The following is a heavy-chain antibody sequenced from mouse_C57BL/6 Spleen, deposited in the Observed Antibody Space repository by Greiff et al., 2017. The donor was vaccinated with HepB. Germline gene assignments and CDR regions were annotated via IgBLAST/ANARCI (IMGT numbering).Heavy chain of an antibody. CDR2: INPNNGGT. CDR1: GYTFTDYN. V-gene: IGHV1-22*01. D-gene: IGHD1-1*01. Sequence: EVQLKQSGPELVKPGASVKMSCKASGYTFTDYNMHWVKQSHGKSLEWIGYINPNNGGTSYNQKFKGKATLTVNKSSSTAYMELRSLTSEDSAVYYCARTGGSSYWYFDVWGTGTTVTVSS. J-gene: IGHJ1*03. CDR3: ARTGGSSYWYFDV.